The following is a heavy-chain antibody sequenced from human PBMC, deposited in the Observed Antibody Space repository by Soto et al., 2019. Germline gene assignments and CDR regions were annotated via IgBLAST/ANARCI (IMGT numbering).Heavy chain of an antibody. J-gene: IGHJ4*02. CDR2: IYYSGST. V-gene: IGHV4-30-4*01. Sequence: SETLSLTCTVSGGSIRSGDHYWSWIRQPPGKGLEWIGYIYYSGSTYYNPSLKSRVTISLDTSKNQFSLNLSFVTAANTAVYYCATMGTPATGLYYFDYWGQGTLVTVSS. CDR3: ATMGTPATGLYYFDY. D-gene: IGHD1-7*01. CDR1: GGSIRSGDHY.